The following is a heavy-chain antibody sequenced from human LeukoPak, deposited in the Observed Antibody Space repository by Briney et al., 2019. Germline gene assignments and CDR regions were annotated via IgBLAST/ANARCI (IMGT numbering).Heavy chain of an antibody. J-gene: IGHJ3*02. V-gene: IGHV1-18*04. CDR3: ARVFIASKVGAFDI. CDR1: GYTFTGYY. CDR2: ISAYNGNT. Sequence: GASVKVSCKASGYTFTGYYMHWVRQAPGQGLEWMGWISAYNGNTNYAQKLQGRVTMTTDTSTSTAYMELRSLRSDDTAVFYCARVFIASKVGAFDIWGQGTMVTVSS. D-gene: IGHD6-13*01.